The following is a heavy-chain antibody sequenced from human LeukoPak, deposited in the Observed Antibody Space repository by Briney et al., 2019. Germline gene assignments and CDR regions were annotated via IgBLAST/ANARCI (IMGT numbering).Heavy chain of an antibody. CDR3: ARDLYYDFRSGYYD. CDR2: ISGSGGST. D-gene: IGHD3-3*01. V-gene: IGHV3-23*01. J-gene: IGHJ4*02. CDR1: GFTFSNYA. Sequence: GGSLRLSCAASGFTFSNYAMSWVRQAPGKGLEWVSAISGSGGSTYYADSVKGRFTITRDNSKNTLYLQMNSLRAEDTAVYYCARDLYYDFRSGYYDWGQGTLVTVSS.